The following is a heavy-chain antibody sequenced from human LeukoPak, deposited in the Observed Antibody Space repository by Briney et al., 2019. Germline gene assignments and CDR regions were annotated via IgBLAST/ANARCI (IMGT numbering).Heavy chain of an antibody. J-gene: IGHJ5*02. V-gene: IGHV3-30*18. Sequence: PGGSLRLSCAASGFTFSSYGMHWVRQAPGKGLEWVAVISYHGTNKYYADSVKGRFTISRDNSKNTLYLQMNSLRAEDTAVYYCGKYSDYADYLDWFDPWGQGTLVTVSS. D-gene: IGHD4-17*01. CDR1: GFTFSSYG. CDR2: ISYHGTNK. CDR3: GKYSDYADYLDWFDP.